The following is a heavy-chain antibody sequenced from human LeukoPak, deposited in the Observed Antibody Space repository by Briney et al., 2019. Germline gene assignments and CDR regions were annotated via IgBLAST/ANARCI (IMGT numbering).Heavy chain of an antibody. Sequence: PSETLSLTCTVSGVSISSGGYYWSWIRQHPGKGLEWIGYIYYSGSTYYNPSLKSRVTISVDTSKNQFSLNLSSVTAADTAVYYCARGPLDSGYTYFDYWGQGTLVSVAS. V-gene: IGHV4-31*03. CDR2: IYYSGST. CDR1: GVSISSGGYY. D-gene: IGHD5-12*01. J-gene: IGHJ4*02. CDR3: ARGPLDSGYTYFDY.